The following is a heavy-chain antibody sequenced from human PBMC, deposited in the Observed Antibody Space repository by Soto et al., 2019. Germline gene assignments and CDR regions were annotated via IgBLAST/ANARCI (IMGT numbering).Heavy chain of an antibody. V-gene: IGHV1-46*01. CDR2: INPSGGST. CDR1: GYTFTSYY. D-gene: IGHD6-19*01. CDR3: AREMAEAGTGGDAFDI. Sequence: QVQLVQSGAEVKKPGASVKVSCKASGYTFTSYYMHWVRQAPGQGLEWMGIINPSGGSTSYAQKFRGRVTMTRDTSTSTVSRELGSLRSGDTAVYYWAREMAEAGTGGDAFDIWGQGTMVTVSS. J-gene: IGHJ3*02.